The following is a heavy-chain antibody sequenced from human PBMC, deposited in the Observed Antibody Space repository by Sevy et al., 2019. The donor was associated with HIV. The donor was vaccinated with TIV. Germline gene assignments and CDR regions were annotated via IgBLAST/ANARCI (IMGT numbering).Heavy chain of an antibody. CDR2: ISSSSYI. D-gene: IGHD3-10*01. CDR1: GFTFSSYS. V-gene: IGHV3-21*01. Sequence: GGSLRLSCAASGFTFSSYSMNWVRQAPGKGLEWVSSISSSSYIYYADSVKGRFTISRDNAKNSLYLQMNSLRAEDTAVYYCARDTRVWFGELWSNFDYWGQGTLVTVSS. J-gene: IGHJ4*02. CDR3: ARDTRVWFGELWSNFDY.